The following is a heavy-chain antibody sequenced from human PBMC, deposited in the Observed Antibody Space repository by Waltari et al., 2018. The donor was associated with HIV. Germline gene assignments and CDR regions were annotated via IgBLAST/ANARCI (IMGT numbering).Heavy chain of an antibody. CDR1: GFTFSKYW. CDR2: ICSDGDTT. J-gene: IGHJ4*02. D-gene: IGHD3-22*01. CDR3: VRGFYDSGAYCAPFDH. V-gene: IGHV3-74*03. Sequence: EVQLVESGGGLVQPGGSLRLSCAASGFTFSKYWMHWVRQAPGKGLEWVSRICSDGDTTTYADSVKGRFTISRDNAKNTLYLQMNSLRTEETALYYCVRGFYDSGAYCAPFDHWGQGTLVTVSS.